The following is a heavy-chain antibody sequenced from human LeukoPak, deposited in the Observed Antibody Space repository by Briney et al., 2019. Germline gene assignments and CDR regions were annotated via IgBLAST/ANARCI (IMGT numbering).Heavy chain of an antibody. D-gene: IGHD2-2*01. CDR1: GGSISSGSYY. J-gene: IGHJ6*03. CDR3: AREGYCSSTSRYYYYYYYMDV. Sequence: SETLSLTCTVSGGSISSGSYYWSWIRQPAGKGLEWIGRIYTSGSTNYNPSLKSRVTISVDTSKNQFSLKLSSVTAADTAVYYCAREGYCSSTSRYYYYYYYMDVWGKGTTVTISS. V-gene: IGHV4-61*02. CDR2: IYTSGST.